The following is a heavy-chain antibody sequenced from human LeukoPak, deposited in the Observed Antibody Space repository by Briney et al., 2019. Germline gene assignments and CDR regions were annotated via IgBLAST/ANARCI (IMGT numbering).Heavy chain of an antibody. CDR3: ARDSGGSGSYYGTFDS. V-gene: IGHV3-30*04. J-gene: IGHJ4*02. Sequence: GGSLRLSCAASGFTFSSYAMHWVRQAPGKGLEWVAVISYDGSNKYYADSVKGRFTISRDNSKNTLDLQMNSLRAEDTAVYYCARDSGGSGSYYGTFDSWGQGTLVTVSS. D-gene: IGHD3-10*01. CDR2: ISYDGSNK. CDR1: GFTFSSYA.